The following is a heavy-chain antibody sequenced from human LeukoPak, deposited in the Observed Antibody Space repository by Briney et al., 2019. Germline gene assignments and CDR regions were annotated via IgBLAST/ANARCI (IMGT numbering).Heavy chain of an antibody. CDR3: AKDPYRVVVATGNYLDP. CDR2: ISHDGSNI. D-gene: IGHD2-21*01. CDR1: GFTFYNYG. J-gene: IGHJ5*02. V-gene: IGHV3-30*18. Sequence: PGGSLRLSCAASGFTFYNYGMHWVRQALGKGLEWVAVISHDGSNIHYGDSVKGRFTISRDNSKNTLYLQMNSLRVEDTAVYYCAKDPYRVVVATGNYLDPWGQGTLVTVSA.